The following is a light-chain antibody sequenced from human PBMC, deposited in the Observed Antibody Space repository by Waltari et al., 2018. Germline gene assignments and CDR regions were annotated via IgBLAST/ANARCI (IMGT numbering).Light chain of an antibody. CDR1: SSDVGSYNL. J-gene: IGLJ2*01. Sequence: QSALTQPASVSGSPGQSLTISCTGTSSDVGSYNLVSWYHQHPCKTPKLMIFEVTKRPSGVSNRFSCSKSGNTASLTISGLQAEDEADYYCSSYAGSSTPVVFGGGTKLTVL. CDR2: EVT. CDR3: SSYAGSSTPVV. V-gene: IGLV2-23*02.